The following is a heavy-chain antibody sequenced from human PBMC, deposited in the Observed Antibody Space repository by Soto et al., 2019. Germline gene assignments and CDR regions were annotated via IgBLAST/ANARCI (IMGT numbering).Heavy chain of an antibody. J-gene: IGHJ4*02. CDR3: ARDGYHSSTAIWDY. V-gene: IGHV1-69*12. D-gene: IGHD5-12*01. Sequence: QVQLVQSGAEVKKPGSSVKVSCKASGGTFSSYAISWVRQAPGQGLEWMGGIIPIFGTANYAQKFQGRVTITVDESTSTGYTELRSLRSEDTAVYYCARDGYHSSTAIWDYWGQGTLVTVSS. CDR1: GGTFSSYA. CDR2: IIPIFGTA.